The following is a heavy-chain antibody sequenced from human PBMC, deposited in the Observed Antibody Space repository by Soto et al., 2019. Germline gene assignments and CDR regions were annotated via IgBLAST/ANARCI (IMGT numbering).Heavy chain of an antibody. V-gene: IGHV3-30*18. CDR2: ISYDGSNK. D-gene: IGHD1-26*01. CDR1: GFTFSSYG. CDR3: AKEGAVGATVDVDAFDI. J-gene: IGHJ3*02. Sequence: QVQLVESGGGVVQPGRSLRLSCAASGFTFSSYGMHWVRQAPGKGLEWVAVISYDGSNKYYADSVKGRFTISRDNSKNTLYLQMNSLRAEDTAVYYCAKEGAVGATVDVDAFDIWGQGTMVTVSS.